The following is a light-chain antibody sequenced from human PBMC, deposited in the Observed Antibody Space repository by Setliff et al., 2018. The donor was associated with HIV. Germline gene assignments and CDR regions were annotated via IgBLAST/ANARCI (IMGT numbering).Light chain of an antibody. CDR1: TSDIGTYNR. J-gene: IGLJ1*01. V-gene: IGLV2-23*02. Sequence: QSALTQPPSVSGSPGQSIIISCTGTTSDIGTYNRVSWYQQHPGTAPKLLIYEVSKRPSGVSNRFSGSKSGNTASLAISGLQADDEADYYCCSYAGSKTFDFFGTGTRSPS. CDR3: CSYAGSKTFDF. CDR2: EVS.